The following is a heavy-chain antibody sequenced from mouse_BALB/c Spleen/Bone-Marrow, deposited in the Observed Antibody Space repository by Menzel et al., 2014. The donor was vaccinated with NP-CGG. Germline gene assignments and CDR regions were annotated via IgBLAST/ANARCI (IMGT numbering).Heavy chain of an antibody. CDR3: ARSRLRGYDFDY. Sequence: EVQLVESGGGLVQPGGSRKLSCAASGFTFSSFGMHWVRQAPEKGLEWVAYISSGSSTIYYADTLKGRFTISRDNPKSTLFLQMSSLRSEDTAVYYCARSRLRGYDFDYWGQGTTLTVSS. D-gene: IGHD3-2*02. V-gene: IGHV5-17*02. J-gene: IGHJ2*01. CDR1: GFTFSSFG. CDR2: ISSGSSTI.